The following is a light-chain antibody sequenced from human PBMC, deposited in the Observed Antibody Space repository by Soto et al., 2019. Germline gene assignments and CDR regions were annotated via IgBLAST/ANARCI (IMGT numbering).Light chain of an antibody. Sequence: EIVLTQSPGTLSLSPGERTTLSCRASQSVRSSNLAWYQQKPGQAPRLLIYGASSRATGIPDRFSGSGSGTDFTLTISRLEPEDFATYYCQKYDSGIRTFGGGTTVEIK. CDR1: QSVRSSN. V-gene: IGKV3-20*01. CDR2: GAS. CDR3: QKYDSGIRT. J-gene: IGKJ4*01.